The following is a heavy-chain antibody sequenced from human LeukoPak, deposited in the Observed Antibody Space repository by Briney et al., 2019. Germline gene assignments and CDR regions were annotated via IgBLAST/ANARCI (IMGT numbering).Heavy chain of an antibody. CDR2: ISGSGGST. CDR3: ASRDY. CDR1: GFTFSNYA. J-gene: IGHJ4*02. Sequence: GGSLRLSCAAAGFTFSNYAMTWVRQAPGKGLEWVSSISGSGGSTCYADSVKGRFTISRDNAKNSLYLQMNSLRAEDTAVYYCASRDYWGQGTLVTVSS. V-gene: IGHV3-23*01.